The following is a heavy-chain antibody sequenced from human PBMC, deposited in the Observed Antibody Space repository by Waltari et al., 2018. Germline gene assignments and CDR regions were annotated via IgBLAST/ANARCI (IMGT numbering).Heavy chain of an antibody. J-gene: IGHJ3*01. V-gene: IGHV3-53*01. Sequence: EVQLVESGGGLIQPGGSLRLSCVGSGFTVNRNYMSWVRQVPGKGLGWVPNIPLGTNANYAESVRGRFTISRDNSKDTLYLQMNSLRVEDTSVYFCARHVSGPTRAAFDVWGQGTMVTVSP. CDR2: IPLGTNA. CDR1: GFTVNRNY. D-gene: IGHD6-19*01. CDR3: ARHVSGPTRAAFDV.